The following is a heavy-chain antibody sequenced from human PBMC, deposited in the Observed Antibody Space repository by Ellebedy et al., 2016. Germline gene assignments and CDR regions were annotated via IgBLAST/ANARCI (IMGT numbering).Heavy chain of an antibody. D-gene: IGHD4-11*01. CDR1: GFSLNTNRVT. CDR2: IYGNDDQ. CDR3: AHRTTVTSVDY. V-gene: IGHV2-5*01. Sequence: SGPTLVKPTQTLTLTCTFSGFSLNTNRVTLGWVRQPPGKALEWLAFIYGNDDQRYSPSLKTRLTITKDTSKNQVILEMTNMDPVDTATYYCAHRTTVTSVDYWGRGTLVTVSS. J-gene: IGHJ4*02.